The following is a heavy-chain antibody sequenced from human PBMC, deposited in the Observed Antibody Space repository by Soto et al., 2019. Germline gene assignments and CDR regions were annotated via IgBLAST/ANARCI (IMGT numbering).Heavy chain of an antibody. CDR3: AKEDYGGRPGY. V-gene: IGHV1-8*01. CDR2: MNPNSGNT. CDR1: GYTFTSYD. Sequence: QEQLVQSGAEVKKPGASVKVSCKASGYTFTSYDISWVRQATGQGLEWMGWMNPNSGNTGDAQKFQGRVTMTRNTSISTAYMELSSLRSEDTAMYYCAKEDYGGRPGYWGQGTLVTVSS. D-gene: IGHD4-17*01. J-gene: IGHJ4*02.